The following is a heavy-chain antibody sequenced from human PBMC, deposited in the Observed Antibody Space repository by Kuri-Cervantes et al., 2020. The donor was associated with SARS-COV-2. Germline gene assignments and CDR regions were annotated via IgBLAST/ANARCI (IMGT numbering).Heavy chain of an antibody. D-gene: IGHD6-13*01. CDR1: GFTFSDYY. CDR2: ISSSGSTI. J-gene: IGHJ4*02. V-gene: IGHV3-11*01. Sequence: GESLKISCAASGFTFSDYYMSWIRQAPGKGLEWASYISSSGSTIYYADSVKGRFTISRDNAKNSLYLQMNSLRAEDTALYHCARGAIAAAVLFDYWGQGTLVTVSS. CDR3: ARGAIAAAVLFDY.